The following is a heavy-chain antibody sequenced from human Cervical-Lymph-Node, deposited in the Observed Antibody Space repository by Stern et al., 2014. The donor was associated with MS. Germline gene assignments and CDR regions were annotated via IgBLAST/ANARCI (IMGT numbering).Heavy chain of an antibody. Sequence: VQLVESGGGVVQPGRSQTLSCAASRFSFNDYGIHWVRQSPGKGLEWVSLISSDGSQKYFADSVKGRFTISRDNSKNTAYLQMNSLQADDTAVYFCASSTLTDAFDIWGQGTMVTVSS. CDR3: ASSTLTDAFDI. CDR2: ISSDGSQK. CDR1: RFSFNDYG. J-gene: IGHJ3*02. V-gene: IGHV3-30*03. D-gene: IGHD4-11*01.